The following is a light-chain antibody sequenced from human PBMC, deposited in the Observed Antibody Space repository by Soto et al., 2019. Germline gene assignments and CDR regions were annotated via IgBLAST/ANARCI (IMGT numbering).Light chain of an antibody. V-gene: IGKV2-30*01. CDR1: QSLVSSNGNTF. J-gene: IGKJ1*01. CDR3: LQATHWPWT. Sequence: DVVMTQSPLSLPVTLGQPASISCRSSQSLVSSNGNTFLIWFQQRPGQSPRRLIYKVSNRDYAVPDRFTGSGSGTDFTLEISRVGAEDVGVYSCLQATHWPWTFGQGTKGEIK. CDR2: KVS.